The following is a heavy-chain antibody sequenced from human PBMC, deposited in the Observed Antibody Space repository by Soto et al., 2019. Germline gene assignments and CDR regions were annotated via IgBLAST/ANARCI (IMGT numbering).Heavy chain of an antibody. J-gene: IGHJ4*02. CDR1: GFTFSSYD. D-gene: IGHD6-13*01. CDR2: ISYDGGNK. CDR3: ARGGITTAQYYLDY. V-gene: IGHV3-30-3*01. Sequence: QVQLEESGGGVVQPGRSLRLSCAASGFTFSSYDMSWVRQAPGKGLEWVALISYDGGNKYYADSVKGRFTLSRDNSKNTLYLQMNSLRTEDTAVYYCARGGITTAQYYLDYWGQGTLVTVSS.